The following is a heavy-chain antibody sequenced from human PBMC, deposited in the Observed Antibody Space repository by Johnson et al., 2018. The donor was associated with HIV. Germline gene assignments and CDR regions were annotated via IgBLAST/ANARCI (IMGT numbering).Heavy chain of an antibody. D-gene: IGHD3-22*01. CDR1: GLTVSNNY. CDR3: ARDQGNYYDSSGKPKRAFDI. V-gene: IGHV3-66*02. Sequence: VQLVESGGGVVQPGGSLRLSCAASGLTVSNNYMTWVRQGPGKGLEWVSVINSGGGTYYADSVKGRFTISSDKSKNTLYLQMNSLRAEDTAVYYCARDQGNYYDSSGKPKRAFDIWGQGTMVTVSS. J-gene: IGHJ3*02. CDR2: INSGGGT.